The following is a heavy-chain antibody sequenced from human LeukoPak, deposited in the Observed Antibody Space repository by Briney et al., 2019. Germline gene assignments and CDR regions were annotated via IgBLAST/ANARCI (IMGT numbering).Heavy chain of an antibody. Sequence: SVKVSCKASGGTFSSYVISWVRQAPGQGLEWMGGIIPIFGTANYAQKFQGRVTITADESTSTAYMELSSLRSEDTAVYYCASSRGCSSTSCYVGGGWYYYYGMDVWGKGTTVTVSS. CDR1: GGTFSSYV. CDR2: IIPIFGTA. CDR3: ASSRGCSSTSCYVGGGWYYYYGMDV. J-gene: IGHJ6*04. D-gene: IGHD2-2*01. V-gene: IGHV1-69*01.